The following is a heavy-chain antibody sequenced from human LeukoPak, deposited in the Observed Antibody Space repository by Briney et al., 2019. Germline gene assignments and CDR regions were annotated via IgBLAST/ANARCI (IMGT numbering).Heavy chain of an antibody. CDR3: AKGTYGFPPRYYMDV. Sequence: GGFLRLSCAASGFTFYDHGMHWVRQAPGKGLEWVSHIAWDGVTTYYADSVKGRFAISRDNNKNFVYLQMNSLRRDDSAQYYCAKGTYGFPPRYYMDVWGKGTRVTVSS. J-gene: IGHJ6*03. D-gene: IGHD3-10*01. CDR1: GFTFYDHG. V-gene: IGHV3-43D*04. CDR2: IAWDGVTT.